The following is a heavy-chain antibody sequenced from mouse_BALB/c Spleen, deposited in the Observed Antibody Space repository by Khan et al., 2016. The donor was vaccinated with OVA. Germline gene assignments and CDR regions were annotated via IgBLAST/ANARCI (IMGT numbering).Heavy chain of an antibody. J-gene: IGHJ3*01. CDR1: GYSITSEFA. V-gene: IGHV3-2*02. CDR3: ARKDYYDYDPFPD. D-gene: IGHD2-4*01. Sequence: EVQLQESGPGLVKPSQSLSLTCTVTGYSITSEFAWNWIRQFQGNKMEWMGYISYSGNTSYNTSLKSLISITRDKSRNQFVRQLKSVTTEYTATYSCARKDYYDYDPFPDWGQGTLVTVSA. CDR2: ISYSGNT.